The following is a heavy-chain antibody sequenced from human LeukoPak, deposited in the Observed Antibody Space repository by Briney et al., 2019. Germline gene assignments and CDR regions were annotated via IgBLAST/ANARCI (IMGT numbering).Heavy chain of an antibody. V-gene: IGHV1-18*01. D-gene: IGHD6-19*01. CDR2: ISAYNGNT. CDR1: GGTFSSYA. J-gene: IGHJ4*02. CDR3: ARESEYSSGWWGYYFDY. Sequence: ASVKVSCKASGGTFSSYAISWVRQAPGQGLEWMGWISAYNGNTNYAQKLQGRVTMTTDTSTSTAYMELRSLRSDDTAVYYCARESEYSSGWWGYYFDYWGQGTLVTVSS.